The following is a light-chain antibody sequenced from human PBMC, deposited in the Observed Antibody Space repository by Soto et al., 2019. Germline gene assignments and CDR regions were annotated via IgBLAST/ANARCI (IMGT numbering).Light chain of an antibody. V-gene: IGKV1-5*01. CDR2: DTS. CDR1: QSVSDW. J-gene: IGKJ1*01. Sequence: IQMTQSPSTLSASVGDRVPITCRASQSVSDWLAWYQQKQGNPPKLLIYDTSRLESAVPSRFSASGSGTELTLTISSLQPDDLETYYCQQYNSYFQTFGQGTKVDI. CDR3: QQYNSYFQT.